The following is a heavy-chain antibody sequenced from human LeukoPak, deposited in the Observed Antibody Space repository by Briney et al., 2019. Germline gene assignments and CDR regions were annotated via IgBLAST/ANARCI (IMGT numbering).Heavy chain of an antibody. J-gene: IGHJ4*02. CDR2: INHSGST. CDR1: GGSFSGYY. D-gene: IGHD6-19*01. Sequence: SETLSLTCAVYGGSFSGYYWSWIRQPPGKGLEWIGEINHSGSTNYNPSLKSRVTISVDTSKNQFSLKLSSVTAADTAVYYCARGAPSGYSSGWYYYWGQGTLVTVSS. V-gene: IGHV4-34*01. CDR3: ARGAPSGYSSGWYYY.